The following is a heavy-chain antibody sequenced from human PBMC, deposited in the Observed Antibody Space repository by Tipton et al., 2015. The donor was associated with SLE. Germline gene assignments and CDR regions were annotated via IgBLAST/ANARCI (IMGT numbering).Heavy chain of an antibody. CDR1: AYSFSNYG. CDR3: ARRADAGSYYF. V-gene: IGHV5-51*03. D-gene: IGHD1-26*01. CDR2: IYPGDSGT. Sequence: QLVQSGAEVKTPGESLKISCEGSAYSFSNYGIHWVRQMPGKGLEWMGIIYPGDSGTIYSPSFQGQVTISVDKSISTAYLQWSSLKAVATARYYCARRADAGSYYFGGQGTLVTVSS. J-gene: IGHJ1*01.